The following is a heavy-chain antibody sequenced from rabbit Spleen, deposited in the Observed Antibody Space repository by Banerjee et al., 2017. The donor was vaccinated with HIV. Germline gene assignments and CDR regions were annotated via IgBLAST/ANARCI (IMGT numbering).Heavy chain of an antibody. Sequence: QEQLEESGGDLVKPEGSLKLSCTASGFYFSNKAVMCWVRQAPGKGLEWIACINTVTGKSVYASWAKGRFTISKTSSTTVTLQMTSLTAADTATYFCARDTGTSFSSYGMDLWGPGTLVTVS. CDR1: GFYFSNKAV. D-gene: IGHD8-1*01. CDR3: ARDTGTSFSSYGMDL. V-gene: IGHV1S45*01. J-gene: IGHJ6*01. CDR2: INTVTGKS.